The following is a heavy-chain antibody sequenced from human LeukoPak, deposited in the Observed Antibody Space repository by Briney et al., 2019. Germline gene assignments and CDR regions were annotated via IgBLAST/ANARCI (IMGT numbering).Heavy chain of an antibody. CDR2: MNPNSGNT. J-gene: IGHJ6*04. V-gene: IGHV1-8*01. CDR1: GYSFSTFD. D-gene: IGHD3-10*01. CDR3: ARGGILVQGVTPGFTVYS. Sequence: ASVKVSCKTSGYSFSTFDINWVRQATGQGLEWMGWMNPNSGNTNYEQKFQGRLTMTRDTSISTAYMELSSLRSEDTAVYYCARGGILVQGVTPGFTVYSCGEGTTASVSS.